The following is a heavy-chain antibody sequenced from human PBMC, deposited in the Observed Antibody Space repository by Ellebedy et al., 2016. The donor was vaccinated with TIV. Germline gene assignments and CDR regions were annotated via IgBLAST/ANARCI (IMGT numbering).Heavy chain of an antibody. V-gene: IGHV3-23*01. J-gene: IGHJ4*02. CDR2: ITGSGGST. D-gene: IGHD6-19*01. CDR1: GFTFNNYA. CDR3: AKGTQWLGRSCFDH. Sequence: PGGSLRLSCAASGFTFNNYAMSWIRQAPGKGLEWVSTITGSGGSTDYADSVKGRFTFSRDNSKITLYLQMNSLRVEDTAAYYCAKGTQWLGRSCFDHWGQGILVTVSS.